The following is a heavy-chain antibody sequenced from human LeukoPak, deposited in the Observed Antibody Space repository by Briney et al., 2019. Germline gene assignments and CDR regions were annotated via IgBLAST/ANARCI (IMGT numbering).Heavy chain of an antibody. J-gene: IGHJ5*01. V-gene: IGHV1-2*02. CDR2: INPNSGGT. CDR3: ARGALYYYDSSGFGNWFDS. Sequence: ASVKVSCKASGYTFTGYYIHWVRQAPGQGLEWMGWINPNSGGTNYAQKFQGRVTMTRDTSISTAYMELTRLTSDDSATYYCARGALYYYDSSGFGNWFDSWGQGTLVTVSS. CDR1: GYTFTGYY. D-gene: IGHD3-22*01.